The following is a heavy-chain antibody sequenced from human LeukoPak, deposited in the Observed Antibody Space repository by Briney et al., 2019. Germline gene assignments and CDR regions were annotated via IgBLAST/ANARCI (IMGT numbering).Heavy chain of an antibody. CDR1: GYIFTDYY. CDR2: INPNSGGT. D-gene: IGHD3-10*01. CDR3: ATATMVRDVHFDY. Sequence: ASVKVSCKASGYIFTDYYMHWVRQAPGQELGWMGRINPNSGGTNYAQKFQGRVTMTRDTSISTAYTELSSLRSEDTAVYYCATATMVRDVHFDYWGQGTLVTVSS. V-gene: IGHV1/OR15-1*01. J-gene: IGHJ4*02.